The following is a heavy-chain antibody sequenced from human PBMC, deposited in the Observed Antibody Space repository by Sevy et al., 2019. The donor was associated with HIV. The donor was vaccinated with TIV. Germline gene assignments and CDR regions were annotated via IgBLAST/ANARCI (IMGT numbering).Heavy chain of an antibody. CDR2: INTNTGNP. CDR1: GYTFTSYA. V-gene: IGHV7-4-1*02. D-gene: IGHD3-9*01. J-gene: IGHJ6*02. CDR3: ARDQDYDILQYYYYGMDV. Sequence: ASVKVSCKASGYTFTSYAMNWVRQAPGQGLEWMGWINTNTGNPTYAQGFTGRFVFSLDTSVSTAYLQISSLKAEETAVYYCARDQDYDILQYYYYGMDVWGQGTTVTVSS.